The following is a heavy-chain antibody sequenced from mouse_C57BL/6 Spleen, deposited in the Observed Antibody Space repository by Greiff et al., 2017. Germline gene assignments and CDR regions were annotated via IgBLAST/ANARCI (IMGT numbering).Heavy chain of an antibody. Sequence: EVMVVESGGGLVQPGGSLSLSCAASGFTFTADYLSWVRQPPGQALEWLGFIRNKANGYTTEYSAPLTGRFTISSDTSQSILYLQLNELRAENSAANSTYRSPPDDYYAMDYWGQGTSVTVSS. J-gene: IGHJ4*01. CDR1: GFTFTADY. CDR2: IRNKANGYTT. CDR3: YRSPPDDYYAMDY. D-gene: IGHD6-1*01. V-gene: IGHV7-3*01.